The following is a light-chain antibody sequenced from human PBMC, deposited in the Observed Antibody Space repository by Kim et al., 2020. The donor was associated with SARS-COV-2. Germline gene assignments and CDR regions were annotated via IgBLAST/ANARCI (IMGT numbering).Light chain of an antibody. CDR1: KVGNKY. CDR2: RDT. V-gene: IGLV3-1*01. Sequence: SYELTQPPSVSVSPGQTASITCSGDKVGNKYVCWYQQKSGQSPLLVIYRDTKRPSGIPERFSGSNSGNTATLTISGTQAMDEADYYCQAWDNSTGVFGTG. CDR3: QAWDNSTGV. J-gene: IGLJ1*01.